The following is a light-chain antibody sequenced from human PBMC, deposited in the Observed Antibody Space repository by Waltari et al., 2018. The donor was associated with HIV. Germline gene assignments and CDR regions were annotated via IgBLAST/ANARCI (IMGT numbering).Light chain of an antibody. CDR1: RSISNW. J-gene: IGKJ4*01. Sequence: DIQMTQSPSALSASVGDTVTIPCRASRSISNWLAWYQPKPGKAPKVLIYRGSTLENGVPSRYSGSGSWTEFTLTISSLQPEDFATYSCHQYNSYPLTFGGGTRVEIK. CDR3: HQYNSYPLT. V-gene: IGKV1-5*03. CDR2: RGS.